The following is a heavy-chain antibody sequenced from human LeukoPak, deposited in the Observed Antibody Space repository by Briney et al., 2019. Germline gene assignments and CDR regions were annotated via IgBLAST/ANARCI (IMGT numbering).Heavy chain of an antibody. V-gene: IGHV2-5*02. J-gene: IGHJ4*02. D-gene: IGHD2-15*01. CDR1: GFSLSTRGVG. Sequence: SGPTLVNPTQTLTLTCTFSGFSLSTRGVGVGWIRQPPGKALEWLALIFWDDDNCYSPSLKSRLTITKDTSKNQVVLTMTNMDPVDTATYCCAHRGRVAATPFYFDYWGQGTLVTVSS. CDR3: AHRGRVAATPFYFDY. CDR2: IFWDDDN.